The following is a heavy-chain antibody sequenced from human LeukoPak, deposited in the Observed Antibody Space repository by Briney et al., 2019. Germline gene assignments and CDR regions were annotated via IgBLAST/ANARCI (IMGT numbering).Heavy chain of an antibody. CDR1: GFSFSSNA. CDR2: ISGSGGSA. Sequence: GGSLRLSCAASGFSFSSNAMSCVRQAPGKGLEWVSAISGSGGSADYADSVRGRFTISRDNSKNTLYLQMISLRAEDTAVYYCAKAGQWLAGSRLDWGQGTLVTVSS. CDR3: AKAGQWLAGSRLD. V-gene: IGHV3-23*01. J-gene: IGHJ4*02. D-gene: IGHD6-19*01.